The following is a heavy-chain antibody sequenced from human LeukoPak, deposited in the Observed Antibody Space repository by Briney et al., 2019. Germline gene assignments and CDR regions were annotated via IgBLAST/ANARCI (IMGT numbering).Heavy chain of an antibody. Sequence: PSETLSLTCAVYGGSFSGYYWSWIRQPPGKGLEWIGEINHSGSTNYNPSLKSRVTISVDTSKNQFSLKLSSVTAADTAVYYCARAKAQDVLLWFGELLYYFDYWGQGTLVTVFS. CDR3: ARAKAQDVLLWFGELLYYFDY. CDR2: INHSGST. D-gene: IGHD3-10*01. CDR1: GGSFSGYY. J-gene: IGHJ4*02. V-gene: IGHV4-34*01.